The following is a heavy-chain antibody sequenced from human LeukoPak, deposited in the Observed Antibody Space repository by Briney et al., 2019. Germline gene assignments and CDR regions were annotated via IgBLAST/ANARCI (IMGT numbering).Heavy chain of an antibody. D-gene: IGHD3-16*01. CDR1: GFTFSFCA. J-gene: IGHJ4*02. V-gene: IGHV3-23*01. Sequence: GGSLRLSCVASGFTFSFCAMSWVRRAPGKGLEWVSGMSAGGTSTYYAASVKGRFTISRDNSKNTLYLHMNSLRAEDTAIYYCAKMRGIVITFGGVIFDSWGQGTLATVSS. CDR3: AKMRGIVITFGGVIFDS. CDR2: MSAGGTST.